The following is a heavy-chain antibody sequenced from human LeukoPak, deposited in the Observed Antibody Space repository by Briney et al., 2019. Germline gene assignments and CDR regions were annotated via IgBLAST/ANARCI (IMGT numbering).Heavy chain of an antibody. Sequence: PSETLSLTCTVSGGSISSSNYYRGWIRQPPGKGLEWIGSIYYSGSTYYSPSLKSRVTISVDTSKNQFSLKLSSVTAADTAVYYCARVLFPGRRLWFGETLYYMDVWGKGTTVTISS. J-gene: IGHJ6*03. CDR3: ARVLFPGRRLWFGETLYYMDV. CDR2: IYYSGST. D-gene: IGHD3-10*01. CDR1: GGSISSSNYY. V-gene: IGHV4-39*07.